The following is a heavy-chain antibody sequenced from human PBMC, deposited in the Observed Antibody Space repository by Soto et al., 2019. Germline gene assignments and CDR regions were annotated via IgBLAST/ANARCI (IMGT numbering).Heavy chain of an antibody. CDR1: GGSSKNYA. Sequence: QVQLVQSGAEVKKPGSSVKVSCKASGGSSKNYAISWVRQAPGQGLEWMGGIIPISGTADYAQTFQGRLTITADKSTNTAYIELSSLRSEDTAVYYCARDMTVFTVPYFDYWGQGTLVTVSS. D-gene: IGHD2-21*02. J-gene: IGHJ4*02. CDR3: ARDMTVFTVPYFDY. CDR2: IIPISGTA. V-gene: IGHV1-69*06.